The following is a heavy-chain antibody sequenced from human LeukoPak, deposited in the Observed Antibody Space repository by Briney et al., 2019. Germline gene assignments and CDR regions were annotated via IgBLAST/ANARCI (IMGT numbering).Heavy chain of an antibody. CDR3: ARGGGYGGASGI. CDR1: GGSISSYY. J-gene: IGHJ3*02. D-gene: IGHD4-23*01. CDR2: IYYSGST. V-gene: IGHV4-59*12. Sequence: PSETLSLTCTVSGGSISSYYWSWIRQPPGKGLEWIGYIYYSGSTNYNPSLKSRVTISVDTSKNKFSLKLSSVTAADTAVYYCARGGGYGGASGIWGQGAMVTVSS.